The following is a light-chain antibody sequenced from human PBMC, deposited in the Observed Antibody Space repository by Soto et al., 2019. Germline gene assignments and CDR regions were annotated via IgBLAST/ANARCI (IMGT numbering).Light chain of an antibody. V-gene: IGKV3-20*01. Sequence: EIVLTQSPGTLSLSPGERATLSCRASQSISSYYLAWYQQTPGQAPRLLIYDASSRAAGIPDRFSGSGSGTDFTLTISRLEPEDFGVYYCQQYAGSPRTFGQGTKVEVK. CDR3: QQYAGSPRT. J-gene: IGKJ1*01. CDR2: DAS. CDR1: QSISSYY.